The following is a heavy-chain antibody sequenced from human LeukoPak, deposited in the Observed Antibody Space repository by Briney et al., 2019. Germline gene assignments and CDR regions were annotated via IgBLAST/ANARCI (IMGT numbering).Heavy chain of an antibody. D-gene: IGHD2/OR15-2a*01. CDR2: ISPVSRYT. Sequence: GGSLRLSCSASGFPYTDYSTSWVRQVPGKGLEWVSTISPVSRYTWYAESVKGRFTISRDNPKNSLYLQMDSLRAEDTAVYYCVRDVSRRIGMDVWGQGTTVTVSS. CDR3: VRDVSRRIGMDV. CDR1: GFPYTDYS. J-gene: IGHJ6*02. V-gene: IGHV3-11*06.